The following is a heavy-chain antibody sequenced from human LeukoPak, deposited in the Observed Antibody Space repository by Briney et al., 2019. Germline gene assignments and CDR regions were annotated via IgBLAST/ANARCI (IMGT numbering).Heavy chain of an antibody. CDR1: GFTFSSYA. D-gene: IGHD3-3*01. V-gene: IGHV3-64*02. CDR2: ISSNGRSP. CDR3: VRGHSIRNYHYGMDV. J-gene: IGHJ6*02. Sequence: GGSLRLSCAVSGFTFSSYAMRWVRQAPGKGLEYVSTISSNGRSPYYADSVKDRFTISRDSSKNTLYPQMGSLRPEDMAVYYCVRGHSIRNYHYGMDVWGQGTTVIVSS.